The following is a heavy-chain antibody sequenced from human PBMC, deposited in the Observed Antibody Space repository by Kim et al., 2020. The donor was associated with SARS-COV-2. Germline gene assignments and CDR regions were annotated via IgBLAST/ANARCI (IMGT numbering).Heavy chain of an antibody. CDR2: IWYDGSNK. J-gene: IGHJ4*02. V-gene: IGHV3-33*01. CDR1: GFTFSSYG. D-gene: IGHD1-7*01. CDR3: AREDNWNYDGYFDY. Sequence: GGSLRLSCAASGFTFSSYGMHWVRQAPGKGLEWVAVIWYDGSNKYYADSVKGRFTISRDNSKNTLYLQMNSLRAEDTAVYYCAREDNWNYDGYFDYWGQGTLVTVSS.